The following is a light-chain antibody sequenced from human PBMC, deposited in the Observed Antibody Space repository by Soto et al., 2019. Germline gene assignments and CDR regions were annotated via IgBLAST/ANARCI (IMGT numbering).Light chain of an antibody. V-gene: IGKV3-11*01. Sequence: IVLTHSPATLSFSPGERATLSFRASQSVSSYLAWYQQKPGQAPRLLIYDASNRATGIPARFSGSGSGTDFTLTIRSLEPEDFAVYYCQQRSNWITFGQGTRLEIK. CDR1: QSVSSY. J-gene: IGKJ5*01. CDR2: DAS. CDR3: QQRSNWIT.